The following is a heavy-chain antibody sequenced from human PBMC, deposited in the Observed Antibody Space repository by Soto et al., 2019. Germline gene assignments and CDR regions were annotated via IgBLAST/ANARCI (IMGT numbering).Heavy chain of an antibody. D-gene: IGHD4-17*01. CDR2: IWYDGSNK. J-gene: IGHJ4*02. V-gene: IGHV3-33*01. CDR3: ARVPNDYGDNYFDY. Sequence: GGSLRLSCAASGFTFSSYGMHWVRQAPGKGLEWVAVIWYDGSNKYYAGSVKGRFTISRDNSKNTLYLQMNSLRAEDTAVYYCARVPNDYGDNYFDYWGQGTLVTVSS. CDR1: GFTFSSYG.